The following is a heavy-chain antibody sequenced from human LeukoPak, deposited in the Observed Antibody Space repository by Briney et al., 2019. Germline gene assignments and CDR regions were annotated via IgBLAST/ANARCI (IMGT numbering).Heavy chain of an antibody. Sequence: SETLSLTCTVSGGSISSYYWSWIRQPSGKGLEWIGYIYYSGSTNYNPSLKSRVTISVDTSKKQFSLKLSSVTAADTAVYYCASQDSSGYYYFDYWGQGTLVTVSS. CDR2: IYYSGST. CDR1: GGSISSYY. V-gene: IGHV4-59*01. D-gene: IGHD3-22*01. CDR3: ASQDSSGYYYFDY. J-gene: IGHJ4*02.